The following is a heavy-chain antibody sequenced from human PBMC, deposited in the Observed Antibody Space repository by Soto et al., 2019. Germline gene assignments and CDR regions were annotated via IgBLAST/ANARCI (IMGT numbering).Heavy chain of an antibody. CDR2: IAYDGSNK. CDR1: GFTFGNYG. CDR3: AKDYTWGRNYGDYGGADY. Sequence: QVQLVESGGGVVQPGRSLRLSCAASGFTFGNYGMHWVRQTPGRGLEWVAAIAYDGSNKYYGDSVKGRFTISRDKSKKTLYLEMISLRVEDTAVYYCAKDYTWGRNYGDYGGADYWGQGTLVTVSS. J-gene: IGHJ4*02. V-gene: IGHV3-30*18. D-gene: IGHD4-17*01.